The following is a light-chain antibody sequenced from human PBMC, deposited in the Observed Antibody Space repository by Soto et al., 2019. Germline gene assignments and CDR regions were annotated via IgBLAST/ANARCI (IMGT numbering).Light chain of an antibody. V-gene: IGKV1-39*01. Sequence: DIQMTQSPSSLSASVGVRVTITCRASQSISSYLNWYQQKPGKVPKLLIYAASSLQSGVPSRFSGSGSGTDFTLTISSLQPEDFATYYCQQSYSTPWTFGQGTKVDIK. CDR1: QSISSY. CDR2: AAS. CDR3: QQSYSTPWT. J-gene: IGKJ1*01.